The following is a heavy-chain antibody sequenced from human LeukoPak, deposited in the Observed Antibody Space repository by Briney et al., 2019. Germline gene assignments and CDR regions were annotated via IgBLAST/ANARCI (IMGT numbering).Heavy chain of an antibody. V-gene: IGHV1-69*05. CDR3: ARDLGITGTYDNHCFDY. CDR2: FIPIFGTA. Sequence: ASSVKVSCKASGGTFNTYAISWVRQAPGQGLGWMGRFIPIFGTANYAQKFQGRVSITTDESTSTAYMQLSSLRSEDTAMYYCARDLGITGTYDNHCFDYWGQGTLVTVSS. J-gene: IGHJ4*02. D-gene: IGHD1-7*01. CDR1: GGTFNTYA.